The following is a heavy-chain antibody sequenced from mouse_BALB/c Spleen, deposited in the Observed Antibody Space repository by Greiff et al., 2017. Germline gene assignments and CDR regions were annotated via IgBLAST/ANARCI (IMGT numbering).Heavy chain of an antibody. Sequence: EVQVVESGGGLVQPGGSRKLSCAASGFTFSSFGMHWVRQAPEKGLEWVAYISSGSSTIYYADTVKGRFTISRDNPKNTLFLQMTSLRSEDTAMYYCAKGYYGILDYWGQGTTPTVSS. CDR2: ISSGSSTI. CDR1: GFTFSSFG. D-gene: IGHD1-1*01. CDR3: AKGYYGILDY. J-gene: IGHJ2*01. V-gene: IGHV5-17*02.